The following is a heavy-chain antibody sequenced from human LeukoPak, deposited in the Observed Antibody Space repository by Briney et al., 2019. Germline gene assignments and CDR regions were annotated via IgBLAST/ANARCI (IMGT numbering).Heavy chain of an antibody. D-gene: IGHD3-22*01. CDR3: ASRGYDSSGYQFDY. CDR2: ISAYNGNT. Sequence: GASVKVSCMASGYTFTSYGISWVRQAPGQGLEWMGWISAYNGNTNYAQKLQGRVTMTTDTSTSTAYMELRSLRSDDTAVYYCASRGYDSSGYQFDYWGQGTLVTVSS. CDR1: GYTFTSYG. V-gene: IGHV1-18*01. J-gene: IGHJ4*02.